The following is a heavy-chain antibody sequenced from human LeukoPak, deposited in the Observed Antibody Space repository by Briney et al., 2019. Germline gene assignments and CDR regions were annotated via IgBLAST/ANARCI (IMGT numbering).Heavy chain of an antibody. CDR2: IYHSGST. D-gene: IGHD2-15*01. J-gene: IGHJ5*02. V-gene: IGHV4-30-2*01. Sequence: PSETLSLTCTVSGGSVSSGDYYWSWIRQPPGKGLEWIGYIYHSGSTYYNPSLKSRVTISVDRSKNQFSLKLSSVTAADTAVYYCARDHRVVVGGFDPWGQGTLVTVSS. CDR1: GGSVSSGDYY. CDR3: ARDHRVVVGGFDP.